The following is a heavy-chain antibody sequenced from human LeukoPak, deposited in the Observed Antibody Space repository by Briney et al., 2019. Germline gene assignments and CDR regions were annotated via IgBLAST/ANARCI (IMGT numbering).Heavy chain of an antibody. V-gene: IGHV4-38-2*01. CDR2: IYHSGST. CDR1: GYSISSGYY. CDR3: ASGPRRSTVDY. J-gene: IGHJ4*02. Sequence: SETLSLTCAVSGYSISSGYYWGWIRQPPGKGLEWIGSIYHSGSTYYNPSLKSRVTISVDTSKNQFSLKLSSVTAADTAVYYCASGPRRSTVDYWGQGTLVTVS. D-gene: IGHD4-17*01.